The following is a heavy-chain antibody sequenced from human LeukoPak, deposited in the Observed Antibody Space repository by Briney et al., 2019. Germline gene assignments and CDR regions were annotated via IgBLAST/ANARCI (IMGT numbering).Heavy chain of an antibody. CDR1: GFTFSNYG. D-gene: IGHD2-8*01. Sequence: GGSLRLSCAASGFTFSNYGMHWVRQAPGKGLEWVSAISGSGGSTYYADSVKGRFTISRDNSKNTLYLQMNSLRAEDTAVYYCAKLKACTNGVCYTGWFDPWGQGTLVTVSS. J-gene: IGHJ5*02. CDR2: ISGSGGST. V-gene: IGHV3-23*01. CDR3: AKLKACTNGVCYTGWFDP.